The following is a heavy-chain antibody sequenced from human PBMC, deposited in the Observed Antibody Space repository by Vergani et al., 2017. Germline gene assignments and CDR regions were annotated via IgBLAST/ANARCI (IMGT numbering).Heavy chain of an antibody. CDR3: AKGGGMGGMGYFDY. CDR1: GFTFSSYA. J-gene: IGHJ4*02. CDR2: ISWNSGSI. V-gene: IGHV3-9*01. D-gene: IGHD3-16*01. Sequence: EVQLLESGGGLVQPGGSLRLSCAASGFTFSSYAMSWVRQAPGKGLEWVSGISWNSGSIGYADSVKGRFTISRDNAKNSLYLQMNSLRAEDTALYYCAKGGGMGGMGYFDYWGQGTLVTVSS.